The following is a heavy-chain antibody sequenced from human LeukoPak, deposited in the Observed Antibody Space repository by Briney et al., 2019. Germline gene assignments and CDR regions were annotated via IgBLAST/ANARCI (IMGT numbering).Heavy chain of an antibody. CDR3: AKDADSGSYLVY. J-gene: IGHJ4*02. CDR2: ISGSGGST. V-gene: IGHV3-23*01. Sequence: PGGSLRLSCAASGFTFSSYAMSWVRQAPGEGLEWVLAISGSGGSTYYADSGKGRFTISTDNSKNTLYLQMNSLRAEDTAVYYCAKDADSGSYLVYWGQGTLVTVSS. D-gene: IGHD1-26*01. CDR1: GFTFSSYA.